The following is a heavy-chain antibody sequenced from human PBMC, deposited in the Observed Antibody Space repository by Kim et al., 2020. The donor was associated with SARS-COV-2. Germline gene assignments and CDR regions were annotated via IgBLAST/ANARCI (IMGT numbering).Heavy chain of an antibody. J-gene: IGHJ3*02. Sequence: NYAQKLQGRVTMPTDTSTSTAYMELRSLRSDDTAVYYCAGGAAADDAFDIWGQGTMVTVSS. D-gene: IGHD6-13*01. CDR3: AGGAAADDAFDI. V-gene: IGHV1-18*01.